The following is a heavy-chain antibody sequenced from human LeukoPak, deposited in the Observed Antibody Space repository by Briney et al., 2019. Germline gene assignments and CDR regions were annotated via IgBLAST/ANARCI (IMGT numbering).Heavy chain of an antibody. CDR3: AKHRDNGDSSVYHDFDF. CDR1: GFTFSNYG. CDR2: VTSSGGDT. V-gene: IGHV3-23*01. Sequence: ESGGSLRLSCAASGFTFSNYGMSWVRQAPGKGLEWVSGVTSSGGDTYYADSVKGRFTSSRDNSKNTLYLQMSSLRAEDTAVYYCAKHRDNGDSSVYHDFDFWGQGTLVTVSS. D-gene: IGHD3-22*01. J-gene: IGHJ4*02.